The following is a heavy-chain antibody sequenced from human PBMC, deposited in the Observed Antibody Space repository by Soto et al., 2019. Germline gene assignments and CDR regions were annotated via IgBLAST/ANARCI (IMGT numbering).Heavy chain of an antibody. CDR2: IIPIFGTA. J-gene: IGHJ6*02. CDR3: ARVFILTGHYRPQHGTYYYYGMDV. Sequence: ASVKVSCKASGGTFSSYAISWVRQAPGHGLEWMGGIIPIFGTANYAQKFQGRVTITADKSTSTAYMELSSLRSEDTAVYYCARVFILTGHYRPQHGTYYYYGMDVWGQGTTVTVSS. D-gene: IGHD3-9*01. CDR1: GGTFSSYA. V-gene: IGHV1-69*06.